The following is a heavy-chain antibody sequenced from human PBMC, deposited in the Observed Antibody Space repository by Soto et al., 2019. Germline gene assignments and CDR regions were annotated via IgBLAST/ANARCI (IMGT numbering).Heavy chain of an antibody. D-gene: IGHD4-4*01. V-gene: IGHV3-74*01. Sequence: GGSLRLSCAASGFTFSSYWMHWVRQVSGEGLVWVSRINSDGSGTTYADSVKGRFTISRDNAKNTLYLQMNSLRAEDTAVYYCARGSTVEANSNWLDPWGQGTLVTVSS. J-gene: IGHJ5*02. CDR3: ARGSTVEANSNWLDP. CDR1: GFTFSSYW. CDR2: INSDGSGT.